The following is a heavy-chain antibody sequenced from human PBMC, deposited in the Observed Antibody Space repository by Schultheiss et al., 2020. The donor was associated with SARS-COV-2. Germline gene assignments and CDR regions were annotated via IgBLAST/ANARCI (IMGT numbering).Heavy chain of an antibody. V-gene: IGHV3-21*04. D-gene: IGHD6-13*01. J-gene: IGHJ4*02. Sequence: GESLKISCAASGFTFSSYSMNWVRQAPGKGLEWVSSISSSSSYIYYADSVKGRFTISRDNAKNSLYLQMNSLRAEDTAVYYCARRAAAGPFDYWGQGTLVTVSS. CDR3: ARRAAAGPFDY. CDR1: GFTFSSYS. CDR2: ISSSSSYI.